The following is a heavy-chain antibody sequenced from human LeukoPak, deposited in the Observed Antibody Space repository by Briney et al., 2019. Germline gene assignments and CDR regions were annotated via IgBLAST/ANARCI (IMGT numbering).Heavy chain of an antibody. CDR1: GGTFSSYA. Sequence: ASVKVSCKASGGTFSSYAISWVRQAPGQGLEWMGGIIPIFGTANYAQKFQGRVTITADKSTSTAYMELSSLRSEDTAVYYCASVVRERWLQLADWGQGTLVTVSS. V-gene: IGHV1-69*06. CDR3: ASVVRERWLQLAD. D-gene: IGHD5-24*01. J-gene: IGHJ4*02. CDR2: IIPIFGTA.